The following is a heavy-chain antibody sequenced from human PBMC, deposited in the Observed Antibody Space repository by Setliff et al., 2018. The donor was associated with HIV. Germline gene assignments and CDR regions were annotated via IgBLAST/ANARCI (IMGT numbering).Heavy chain of an antibody. CDR2: INLYKDDT. Sequence: SSVKVSCKASGYTFSSYAITWVRQAPGQGLEWMGSINLYKDDTHYAQKFQDRVAMTADTSTNTVYMELRSLRSDDTAVYYCARYALCSDDCSDEGADIWGKGTLVTVS. D-gene: IGHD2-21*01. CDR3: ARYALCSDDCSDEGADI. J-gene: IGHJ4*02. CDR1: GYTFSSYA. V-gene: IGHV1-18*01.